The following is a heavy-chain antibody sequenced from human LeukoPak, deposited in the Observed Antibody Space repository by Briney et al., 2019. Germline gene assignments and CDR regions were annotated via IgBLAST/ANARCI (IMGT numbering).Heavy chain of an antibody. D-gene: IGHD5-18*01. CDR2: IKSKTDGGTT. V-gene: IGHV3-15*01. J-gene: IGHJ4*02. CDR1: GFTFSNAW. CDR3: TSSYGDSAPLWY. Sequence: GGSLRLSCAASGFTFSNAWMSWVRQAPGKGLEWVGRIKSKTDGGTTDYAAPMKGRFTISRDDSKNTLYLQMNSLKTEDTAVYYCTSSYGDSAPLWYWGQGTLVTVSS.